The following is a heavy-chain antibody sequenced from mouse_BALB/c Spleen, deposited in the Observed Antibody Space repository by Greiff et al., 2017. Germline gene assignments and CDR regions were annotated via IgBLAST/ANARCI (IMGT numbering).Heavy chain of an antibody. Sequence: QVQLQQSGAELMKPGASVKISCKATGYTFSSYWIEWVKQRPGHGLEWIGEILPGSGSTNYNEKFKGKATFTADTSSNTAYMQLSSLTSEDSAVYYCARGGDERNWFAYWGQGTLVTVSA. CDR1: GYTFSSYW. V-gene: IGHV1-9*01. D-gene: IGHD2-13*01. J-gene: IGHJ3*01. CDR3: ARGGDERNWFAY. CDR2: ILPGSGST.